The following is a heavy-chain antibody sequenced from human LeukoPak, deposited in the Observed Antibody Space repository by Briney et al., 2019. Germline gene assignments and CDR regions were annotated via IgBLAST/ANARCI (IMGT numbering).Heavy chain of an antibody. CDR1: GFTFSSYA. Sequence: GGSLRLSCAASGFTFSSYAMNWARQAPGKGLEWVSFISGSAGSTYYADSVKGRFAISRDNSKNTLYLQMNSLRAEDTAVYYCAKTPIQYYFDYWGQGTLVTVSS. CDR2: ISGSAGST. CDR3: AKTPIQYYFDY. V-gene: IGHV3-23*01. J-gene: IGHJ4*02. D-gene: IGHD2-2*02.